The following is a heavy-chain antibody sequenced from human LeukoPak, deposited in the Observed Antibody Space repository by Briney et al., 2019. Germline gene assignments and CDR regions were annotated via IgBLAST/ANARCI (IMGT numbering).Heavy chain of an antibody. J-gene: IGHJ3*02. CDR2: IWYDGSDK. CDR1: GFTFSSYG. CDR3: ARDTDTFDI. V-gene: IGHV3-33*01. Sequence: PGGSLRLSCAATGFTFSSYGTHWVRQAPGKGLEWVAVIWYDGSDKYYADSVKGRFTISRDNSKNTLYLQMNSLRAEDTAVYYCARDTDTFDIWGQGTMVTVSS.